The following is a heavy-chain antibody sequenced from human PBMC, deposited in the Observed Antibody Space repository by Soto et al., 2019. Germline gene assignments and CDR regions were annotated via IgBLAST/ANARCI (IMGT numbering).Heavy chain of an antibody. CDR1: GFSLSTGGVS. Sequence: QITLKESGPPLVKPTQTLTLTCTFSGFSLSTGGVSVGWIRQPPGKALEGLALIYWDDDKRYSPCLKSRLTITNDTSKNQVVLTMTNMDPVDTATYYCAHSALQTGDFDYWGQGTLVTVSS. V-gene: IGHV2-5*02. CDR2: IYWDDDK. D-gene: IGHD1-26*01. CDR3: AHSALQTGDFDY. J-gene: IGHJ4*02.